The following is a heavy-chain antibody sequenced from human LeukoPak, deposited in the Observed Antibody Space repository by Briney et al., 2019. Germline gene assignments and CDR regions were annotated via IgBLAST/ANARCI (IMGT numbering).Heavy chain of an antibody. CDR3: AREIITLGPGFDN. D-gene: IGHD1-20*01. Sequence: GGSLRLSCAASGFTFSSYEMNWVRQAPGKGLEWVSYISSSGSTIYYADSVKGRFTISRDNAKSSLYLQMNSLRAEDTAVYYCAREIITLGPGFDNWGQGTLVTVSS. J-gene: IGHJ4*02. CDR2: ISSSGSTI. CDR1: GFTFSSYE. V-gene: IGHV3-48*03.